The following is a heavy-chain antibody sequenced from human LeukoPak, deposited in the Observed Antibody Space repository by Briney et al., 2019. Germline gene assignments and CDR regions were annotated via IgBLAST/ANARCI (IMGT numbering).Heavy chain of an antibody. CDR2: IYSGGST. CDR1: GFTVSSNY. Sequence: GGSLRLSCAASGFTVSSNYMSWVRQAPGKGLEWVSVIYSGGSTYYADSAKGRFTISRDNSKNTLYLQMNSLRAEDTAVYYCAREAIAAARVSWFDPWGQGTLVTVSS. V-gene: IGHV3-66*01. D-gene: IGHD6-13*01. J-gene: IGHJ5*02. CDR3: AREAIAAARVSWFDP.